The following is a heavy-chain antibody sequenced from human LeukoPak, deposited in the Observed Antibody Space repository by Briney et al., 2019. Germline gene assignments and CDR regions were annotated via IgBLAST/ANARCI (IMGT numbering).Heavy chain of an antibody. CDR1: GGSISSSSYY. V-gene: IGHV4-39*07. CDR2: IYYSGST. D-gene: IGHD1-26*01. J-gene: IGHJ5*02. Sequence: SETLSLTCTVSGGSISSSSYYWGWIRQPPGKGLEWIGSIYYSGSTYYNPSLQSRVTVSLDTSKNQFSLKLSSVTAADTAVYYCAREVRSAWASFDPWGQGTLVTVSS. CDR3: AREVRSAWASFDP.